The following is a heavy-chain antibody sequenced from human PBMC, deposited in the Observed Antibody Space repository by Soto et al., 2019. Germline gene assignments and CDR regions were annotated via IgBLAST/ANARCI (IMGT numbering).Heavy chain of an antibody. J-gene: IGHJ4*02. V-gene: IGHV3-30*18. D-gene: IGHD4-17*01. CDR1: GFTFSSYG. Sequence: PGWSLRLSCAASGFTFSSYGMHWVRQAPGKGLEWVAVISYDGSNKYYADSVKGRFTISRDNSKNTLYLQMNSLRAEDTAVYYCAKSPYSTVTKLGIDYWGEGTLVTVSS. CDR3: AKSPYSTVTKLGIDY. CDR2: ISYDGSNK.